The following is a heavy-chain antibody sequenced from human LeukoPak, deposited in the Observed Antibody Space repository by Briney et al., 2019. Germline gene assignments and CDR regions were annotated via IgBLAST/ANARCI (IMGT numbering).Heavy chain of an antibody. CDR1: GFTFSSYW. D-gene: IGHD6-19*01. Sequence: QPGGSLRLSCVVSGFTFSSYWMSWVRQAPGKGLEWVANIKQDGSEKYYVDSVKGRFTISRDNAKNSLYLHMNSLRAEDTAVYYCARDYPPPPVAGPYYFDYWGQGTLVTVSS. CDR2: IKQDGSEK. CDR3: ARDYPPPPVAGPYYFDY. V-gene: IGHV3-7*05. J-gene: IGHJ4*02.